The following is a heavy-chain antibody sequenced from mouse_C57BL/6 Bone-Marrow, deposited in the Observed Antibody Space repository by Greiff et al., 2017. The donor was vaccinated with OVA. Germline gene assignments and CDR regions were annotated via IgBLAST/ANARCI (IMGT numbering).Heavy chain of an antibody. Sequence: EVQVVESGGGLVKPGGSLKLSCAASGFTFSSYAMSWVRQTPEKRLEWVATISDGGSYTYYPDNVKGRFTISRDNAKNNLYLHMSHLKSEDTAMYYCAGDEGGVYSGYYAMDYWGQGTSVTVSS. CDR1: GFTFSSYA. D-gene: IGHD2-1*01. V-gene: IGHV5-4*01. CDR2: ISDGGSYT. CDR3: AGDEGGVYSGYYAMDY. J-gene: IGHJ4*01.